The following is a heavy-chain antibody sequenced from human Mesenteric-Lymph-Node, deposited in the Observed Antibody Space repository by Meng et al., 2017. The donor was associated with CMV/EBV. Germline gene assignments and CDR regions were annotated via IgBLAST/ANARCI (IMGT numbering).Heavy chain of an antibody. CDR3: VRSNGAFDI. D-gene: IGHD2-8*01. V-gene: IGHV3-30*02. CDR2: IRYDGSEK. J-gene: IGHJ3*02. Sequence: LSCAASAFAFSSHAMYWVRQAPGKGLEWVAFIRYDGSEKYYEESVQGRFTISRDNSKNTLYLQMNSLRVEDTAMYYCVRSNGAFDIWGQGTMVTVSS. CDR1: AFAFSSHA.